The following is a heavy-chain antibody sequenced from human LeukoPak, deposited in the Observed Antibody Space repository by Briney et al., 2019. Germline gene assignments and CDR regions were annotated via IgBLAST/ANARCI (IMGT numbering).Heavy chain of an antibody. CDR2: INQEGSVI. CDR3: ARVGYSSSSIDY. Sequence: SGGSLRLSCAASGFTFSNYWVSWVRRAPGKGLEWVANINQEGSVIYYADSVKGRFSISRDNAKNSVYLQINSLRAEDTAVFYCARVGYSSSSIDYWGRGTLVTVSS. V-gene: IGHV3-7*01. D-gene: IGHD6-6*01. J-gene: IGHJ4*02. CDR1: GFTFSNYW.